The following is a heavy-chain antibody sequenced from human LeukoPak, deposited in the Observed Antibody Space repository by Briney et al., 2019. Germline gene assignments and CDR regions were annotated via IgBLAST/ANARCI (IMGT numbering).Heavy chain of an antibody. V-gene: IGHV4-61*01. CDR3: ARGNYYDSSGYEPLFDY. CDR2: IQYSGST. D-gene: IGHD3-22*01. J-gene: IGHJ4*02. CDR1: GDSVSGISFY. Sequence: SETLSLTCTVSGDSVSGISFYWSWIRQPPGKGLQYIGYIQYSGSTNYNPSLKSRVTISVDTSKNQFSLKLSSVTAADTAVYYCARGNYYDSSGYEPLFDYWGQGTLVTVSS.